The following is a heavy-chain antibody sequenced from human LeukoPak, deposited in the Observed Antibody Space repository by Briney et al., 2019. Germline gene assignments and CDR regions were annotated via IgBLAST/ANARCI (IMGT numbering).Heavy chain of an antibody. Sequence: SETLSLTCTVSGGSISSSSYYWGWIRQPPGKGLEWIGSIYYSGSTYYNPSLKSRVTISVDTSKNQFSLKLSSVTAADTAVYYCARHITMIVVELKESTWFDPWGQGTLVTVSS. D-gene: IGHD3-22*01. V-gene: IGHV4-39*07. J-gene: IGHJ5*02. CDR1: GGSISSSSYY. CDR3: ARHITMIVVELKESTWFDP. CDR2: IYYSGST.